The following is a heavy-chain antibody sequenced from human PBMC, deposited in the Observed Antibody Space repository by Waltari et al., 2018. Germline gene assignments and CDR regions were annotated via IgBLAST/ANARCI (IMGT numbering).Heavy chain of an antibody. CDR1: GCTFSSYA. J-gene: IGHJ4*02. CDR2: ISGSGGST. D-gene: IGHD1-1*01. V-gene: IGHV3-23*01. Sequence: EVQLLESGGGLVQPGGSLRLSCAASGCTFSSYAMSWVRQAPGKGLDWVSAISGSGGSTYYADSVKGLVTITRDNSKNTVYLQVSSLRAEDTALYYCVRVDNNGLEPFDYWGQGTLVTVSS. CDR3: VRVDNNGLEPFDY.